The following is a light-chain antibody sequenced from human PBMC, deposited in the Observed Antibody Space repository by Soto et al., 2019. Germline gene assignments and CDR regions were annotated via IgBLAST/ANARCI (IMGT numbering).Light chain of an antibody. CDR1: QSISSY. V-gene: IGKV1-39*01. Sequence: DIQMTQSPPSLSASVGDRVTITCRASQSISSYLNWYQQKPGKAPKLLIYAASSLQGGVPSRFSGSGSGTDFTLTISSLQPEDFATYYCQQSYRTPLTFGPGTKVDIK. CDR3: QQSYRTPLT. J-gene: IGKJ3*01. CDR2: AAS.